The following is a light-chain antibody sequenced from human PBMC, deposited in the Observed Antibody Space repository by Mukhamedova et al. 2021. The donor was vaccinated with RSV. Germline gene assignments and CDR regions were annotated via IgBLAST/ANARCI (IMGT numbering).Light chain of an antibody. V-gene: IGLV2-11*01. CDR3: CSYAGSYTLV. J-gene: IGLJ3*02. Sequence: GKAPKLMIYDVSKRPSGVPDRFSGSKSGNTASLTISVLQAEDEADYYCCSYAGSYTLVFGGGTKLTVL. CDR2: DVS.